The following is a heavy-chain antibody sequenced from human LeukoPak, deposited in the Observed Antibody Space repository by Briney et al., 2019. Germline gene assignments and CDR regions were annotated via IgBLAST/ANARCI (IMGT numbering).Heavy chain of an antibody. V-gene: IGHV3-21*01. CDR3: ARDLGKYYDILTGYYFDPPGDY. CDR2: ISSSSSYI. Sequence: GGSLRLSCAASGFTFSGYAMNWVRQAPGKGLEWVSSISSSSSYIYYADSVKGRFTISRDNAKNSLYLQMNSLRAEDTAVYYCARDLGKYYDILTGYYFDPPGDYWGQGTLVTVSS. J-gene: IGHJ4*02. CDR1: GFTFSGYA. D-gene: IGHD3-9*01.